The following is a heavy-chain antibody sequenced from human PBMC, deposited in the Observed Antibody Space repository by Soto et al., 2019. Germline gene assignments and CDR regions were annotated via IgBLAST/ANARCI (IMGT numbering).Heavy chain of an antibody. J-gene: IGHJ6*03. CDR2: IRSKAYGGTT. Sequence: GGSLRLSCTASGFTFGDYAMSWFRQAPGKGLEWVGFIRSKAYGGTTEYAASVKGRFTIVRDDSKSIAYLQMNSLKTEDTAVYYCTRDRIVVVPAAKTPYYYYYMDVWGKGTTVTVSS. V-gene: IGHV3-49*03. CDR3: TRDRIVVVPAAKTPYYYYYMDV. D-gene: IGHD2-2*01. CDR1: GFTFGDYA.